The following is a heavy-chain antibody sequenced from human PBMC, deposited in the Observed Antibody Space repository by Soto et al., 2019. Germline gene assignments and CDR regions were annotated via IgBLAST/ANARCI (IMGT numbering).Heavy chain of an antibody. CDR1: GGTFNSFG. CDR3: AIEVWGRGGHYLDS. D-gene: IGHD7-27*01. V-gene: IGHV1-69*01. CDR2: IIPAFGTT. J-gene: IGHJ4*02. Sequence: QVHVVQSGAEVKKPWSSVKVTCKSFGGTFNSFGINWVRQAPGQGLEYMGGIIPAFGTTNFAQRFRDRVTLVADGSSTTSNMELSSLPSDDTATYYCAIEVWGRGGHYLDSWGQGTLVTVSS.